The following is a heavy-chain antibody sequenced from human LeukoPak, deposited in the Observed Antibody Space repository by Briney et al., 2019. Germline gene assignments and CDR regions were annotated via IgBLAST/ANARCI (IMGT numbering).Heavy chain of an antibody. CDR3: ARDYDSSGYYYLEDAFDI. Sequence: GGSLRLSCAASGFTFSSHAMSWVRQAAGKGLEWVSAISGSGGSTYYADSVKGRFTISRDNSKNTLYLQMNSLRAEDTAVYYCARDYDSSGYYYLEDAFDIWGQGTMVTVSS. J-gene: IGHJ3*02. CDR1: GFTFSSHA. D-gene: IGHD3-22*01. CDR2: ISGSGGST. V-gene: IGHV3-23*01.